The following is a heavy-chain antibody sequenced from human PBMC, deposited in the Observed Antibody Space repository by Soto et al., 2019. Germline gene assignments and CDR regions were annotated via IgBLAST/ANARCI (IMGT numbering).Heavy chain of an antibody. Sequence: LSLTCTVSGGSISSGDYYWSWIRQPPGKGLEWIGYIYYSGSTYYNPSLKSRVTISVDTSKNQFSLKLSSATAADTAVYYCARTPYYYDSSGYYLDYWGQGTLVTVSS. J-gene: IGHJ4*02. CDR2: IYYSGST. CDR3: ARTPYYYDSSGYYLDY. CDR1: GGSISSGDYY. D-gene: IGHD3-22*01. V-gene: IGHV4-30-4*01.